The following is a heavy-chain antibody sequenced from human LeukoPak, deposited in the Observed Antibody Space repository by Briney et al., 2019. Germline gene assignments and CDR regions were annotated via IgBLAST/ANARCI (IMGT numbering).Heavy chain of an antibody. J-gene: IGHJ4*02. Sequence: SETLSLTCTVSGGSISSGDYYWSWIRQPPGKGLEWIGYIYYSGSTYYNPSLKSRVTISVDTSKNQFSLRLSSVTAADTAVYYCARGAVVVPAAIGSYYFDYWGQGTLVTVSS. CDR1: GGSISSGDYY. V-gene: IGHV4-30-4*01. CDR3: ARGAVVVPAAIGSYYFDY. D-gene: IGHD2-2*01. CDR2: IYYSGST.